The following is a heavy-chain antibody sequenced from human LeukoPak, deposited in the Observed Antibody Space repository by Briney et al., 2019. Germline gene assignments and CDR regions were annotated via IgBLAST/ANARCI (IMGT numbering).Heavy chain of an antibody. CDR3: AKWGGDSGAEQWLVLDY. CDR1: GFTFSNYA. V-gene: IGHV3-23*01. Sequence: GGSLTLSCAASGFTFSNYAMGWVRQAPGKGLEWVSGICGSGGMTYYADSVKGRFTISRDNSKNTLYLEMNSLRVEDTAIYYCAKWGGDSGAEQWLVLDYWGQGTLVTVSS. J-gene: IGHJ4*02. CDR2: ICGSGGMT. D-gene: IGHD6-19*01.